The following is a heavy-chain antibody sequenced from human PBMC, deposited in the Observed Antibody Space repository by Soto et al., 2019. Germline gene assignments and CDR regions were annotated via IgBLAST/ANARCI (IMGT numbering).Heavy chain of an antibody. Sequence: PGGSLRLSCSASGFAFSSYAMHWVRQTPGKGLEYVSAISPQGGSTYYADSVKGRFTISRDDSKNKVYLQMSSLRPDDTAVYYCVNMMIARGAFDFWGQGTLVTVSS. J-gene: IGHJ4*02. D-gene: IGHD2-21*01. CDR3: VNMMIARGAFDF. CDR2: ISPQGGST. V-gene: IGHV3-64D*06. CDR1: GFAFSSYA.